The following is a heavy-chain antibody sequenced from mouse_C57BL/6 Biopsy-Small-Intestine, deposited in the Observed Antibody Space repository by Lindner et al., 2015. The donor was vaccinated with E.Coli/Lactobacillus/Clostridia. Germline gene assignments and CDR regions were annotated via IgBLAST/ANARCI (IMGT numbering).Heavy chain of an antibody. J-gene: IGHJ2*01. D-gene: IGHD2-1*01. CDR1: GYTLTEYN. CDR2: FYPGSGSV. Sequence: VQLQESGVELVKPGASVKLSCKASGYTLTEYNIYWVKQRSGQGLEWIGWFYPGSGSVMYNEKFKDKATLTADKSSSTVYMELNRLTSEDSAVYFCARHEEGIYYGNFYFDYWGQGTTLTVSS. CDR3: ARHEEGIYYGNFYFDY. V-gene: IGHV1-62-2*01.